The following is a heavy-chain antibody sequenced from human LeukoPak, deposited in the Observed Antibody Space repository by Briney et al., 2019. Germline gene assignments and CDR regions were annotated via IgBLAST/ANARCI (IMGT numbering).Heavy chain of an antibody. Sequence: SETLSLTCTVSGDSINSRSYYWGWIRQPPGKGLEWIGSIYYSGITYYNPSLKSRVTISVDTSENQFSLRLISVTAADTAVYYCARLLPGSSRYFFDYWGQGTLVTVSS. D-gene: IGHD6-13*01. J-gene: IGHJ4*02. CDR2: IYYSGIT. CDR3: ARLLPGSSRYFFDY. CDR1: GDSINSRSYY. V-gene: IGHV4-39*01.